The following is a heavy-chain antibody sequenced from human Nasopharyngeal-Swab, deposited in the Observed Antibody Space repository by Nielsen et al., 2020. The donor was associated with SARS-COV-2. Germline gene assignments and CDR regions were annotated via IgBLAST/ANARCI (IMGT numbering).Heavy chain of an antibody. D-gene: IGHD4-17*01. J-gene: IGHJ4*02. CDR2: ISGSSDST. CDR1: GFRFSNHA. CDR3: AKPPTTVMTGDDY. Sequence: GESLKISCAASGFRFSNHAMSWVRQAPGKGLEWVSVISGSSDSTSYADSVMGRFTISRDNSKNTLFLQMNSLRVEDTAVYYCAKPPTTVMTGDDYWGQGALVTVSS. V-gene: IGHV3-23*01.